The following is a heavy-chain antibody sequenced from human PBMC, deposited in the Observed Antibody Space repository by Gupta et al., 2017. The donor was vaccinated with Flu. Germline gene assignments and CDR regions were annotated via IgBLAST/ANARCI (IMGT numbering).Heavy chain of an antibody. Sequence: GRVTMTEDTSTDTAYMELSSLRSEDTAVYYCATGGPNSGSYVFDYWGQGTLVTVSS. V-gene: IGHV1-24*01. J-gene: IGHJ4*02. CDR3: ATGGPNSGSYVFDY. D-gene: IGHD1-26*01.